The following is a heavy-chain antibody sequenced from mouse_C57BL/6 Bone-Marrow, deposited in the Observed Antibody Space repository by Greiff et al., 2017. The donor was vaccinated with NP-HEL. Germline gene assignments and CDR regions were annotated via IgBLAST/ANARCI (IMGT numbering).Heavy chain of an antibody. CDR2: IDPSDSYT. CDR1: GYTFTSYW. CDR3: AREEMITTGYYYAMDY. D-gene: IGHD2-4*01. J-gene: IGHJ4*01. Sequence: QVQLQQPGAELVKPGASVKLSCKASGYTFTSYWMQWVKQRPGQGLEWIGEIDPSDSYTNYNQKFKGKATLTVDTSSSTAYMQLSSLTSEDSAVYYCAREEMITTGYYYAMDYWGQGTSVTVSS. V-gene: IGHV1-50*01.